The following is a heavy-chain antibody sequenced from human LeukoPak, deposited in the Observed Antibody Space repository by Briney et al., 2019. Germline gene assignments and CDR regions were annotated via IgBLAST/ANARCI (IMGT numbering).Heavy chain of an antibody. Sequence: SETLSLTCAVYGGSFSGYYWSWIRQPPGKGLEWIGEINHSGNTNYNPSLKSRVTISVDTSKNQFSLKLSSVTAADTALYYCAKQYMGSSYNHGLDCWGQGTLVTVSS. CDR2: INHSGNT. CDR1: GGSFSGYY. V-gene: IGHV4-34*01. J-gene: IGHJ4*02. D-gene: IGHD3-10*01. CDR3: AKQYMGSSYNHGLDC.